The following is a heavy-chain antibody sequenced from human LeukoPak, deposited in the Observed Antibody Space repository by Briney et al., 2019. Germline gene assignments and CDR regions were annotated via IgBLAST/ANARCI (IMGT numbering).Heavy chain of an antibody. J-gene: IGHJ4*02. CDR1: GFTFSSNG. Sequence: GGSLRLSCVASGFTFSSNGMHWVRQAPGKGLEWVSSISSSSSYIYYADSVKGRFTISRDNAKNSLYLQMNSLRAEDTAVYYCAIDLVGNDYWGQGTLVTVSS. D-gene: IGHD2-8*02. CDR2: ISSSSSYI. CDR3: AIDLVGNDY. V-gene: IGHV3-21*01.